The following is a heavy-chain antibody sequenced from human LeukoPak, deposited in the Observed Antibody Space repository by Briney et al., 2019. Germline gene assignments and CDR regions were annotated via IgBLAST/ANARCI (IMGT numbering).Heavy chain of an antibody. Sequence: GGSLRLSCAASGFSVSSSYMYWVRQAPGKGLEWVSFFYRGDTTYYAESVRGRFTISRDNSKNTLYLLMNSLIPEDTAVYYCARDRDYYGSGSPHFDYWGQGTLVTVSS. CDR1: GFSVSSSY. V-gene: IGHV3-53*01. J-gene: IGHJ4*02. D-gene: IGHD3-10*01. CDR2: FYRGDTT. CDR3: ARDRDYYGSGSPHFDY.